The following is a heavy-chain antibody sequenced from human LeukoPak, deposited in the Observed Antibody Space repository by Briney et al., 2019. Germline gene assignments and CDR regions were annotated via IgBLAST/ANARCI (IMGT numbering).Heavy chain of an antibody. J-gene: IGHJ4*02. V-gene: IGHV3-53*01. D-gene: IGHD6-19*01. CDR2: IYSGGST. CDR3: ARVQWLPTYYFDY. CDR1: GFTFSSYA. Sequence: GGSLRLSCAASGFTFSSYAMSWVRQAPGKGLEWVSVIYSGGSTYYADSVKGRFTISRDNSKNTLYLQMNSLRAEDTAVYYCARVQWLPTYYFDYWGQGTLVTVSS.